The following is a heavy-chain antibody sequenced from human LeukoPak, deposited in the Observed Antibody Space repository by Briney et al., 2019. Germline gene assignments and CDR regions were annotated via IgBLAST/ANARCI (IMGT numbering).Heavy chain of an antibody. V-gene: IGHV5-51*01. J-gene: IGHJ4*02. CDR3: ARQNDFGFDY. CDR1: GYIFSSYW. CDR2: IYPGDSDT. Sequence: GESLSISCTGSGYIFSSYWIGWVRQMPGKRLEWVGFIYPGDSDTRYSPSLQGQVTISVDTSIGTAYLQRSSLKASDTAIYYCARQNDFGFDYWGQGTLVTVSS. D-gene: IGHD3-3*01.